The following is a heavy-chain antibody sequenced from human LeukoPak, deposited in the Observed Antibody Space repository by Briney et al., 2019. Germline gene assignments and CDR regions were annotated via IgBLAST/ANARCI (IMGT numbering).Heavy chain of an antibody. D-gene: IGHD6-13*01. CDR2: IYYSGST. Sequence: SETLSLTCTVSGGSISSYYWSWIRQPPGKGLEWIGYIYYSGSTNYNPSLKSRVTISVDTSKNQFSLKLSSVTAADTAVYYCAREGAAAGFKFDWFDPWGQGTLVTVSS. V-gene: IGHV4-4*08. J-gene: IGHJ5*02. CDR1: GGSISSYY. CDR3: AREGAAAGFKFDWFDP.